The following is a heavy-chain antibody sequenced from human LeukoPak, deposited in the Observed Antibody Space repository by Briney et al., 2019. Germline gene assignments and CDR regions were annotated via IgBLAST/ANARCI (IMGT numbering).Heavy chain of an antibody. D-gene: IGHD5/OR15-5a*01. Sequence: PGGSLRLSCAASGFSFSIYAMNWVRQAPGKGLEWVSLIIGNGRDIRYADSVKGRFTISRDNSKNILYLQMNSLRAEDTAVYSCAKDLTPDGLYEWDSWGQGTLVTVSS. CDR1: GFSFSIYA. J-gene: IGHJ4*02. CDR2: IIGNGRDI. V-gene: IGHV3-23*01. CDR3: AKDLTPDGLYEWDS.